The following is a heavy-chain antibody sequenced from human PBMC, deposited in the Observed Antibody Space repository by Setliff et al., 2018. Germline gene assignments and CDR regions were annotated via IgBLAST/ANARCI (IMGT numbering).Heavy chain of an antibody. CDR3: AKFSRYTDSQGEFDF. V-gene: IGHV3-30*02. J-gene: IGHJ4*02. Sequence: GGSLRLSCAASGFNFSSFGMHWVRQTPGKGLEWIGHIRFDGRKQNYADSVTGRFTISRDNPKSTVYLLLNGLTVDDTAMYYCAKFSRYTDSQGEFDFWGQGALVTVSS. CDR2: IRFDGRKQ. D-gene: IGHD1-20*01. CDR1: GFNFSSFG.